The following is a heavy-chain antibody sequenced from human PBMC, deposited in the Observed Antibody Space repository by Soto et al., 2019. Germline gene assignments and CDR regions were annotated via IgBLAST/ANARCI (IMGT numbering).Heavy chain of an antibody. CDR1: GFTFSSYV. D-gene: IGHD2-2*01. CDR2: ISYDGSNK. J-gene: IGHJ6*02. Sequence: AGGSLRLSCAASGFTFSSYVMHWARQAPGKGLEWVAVISYDGSNKYYADSVKGRFTISRDNSKHTLFLQMNSLRPEDTAVYYCAKDLEGYCSSTSCYTYFGLDVWGQGTTVTVSS. V-gene: IGHV3-30*18. CDR3: AKDLEGYCSSTSCYTYFGLDV.